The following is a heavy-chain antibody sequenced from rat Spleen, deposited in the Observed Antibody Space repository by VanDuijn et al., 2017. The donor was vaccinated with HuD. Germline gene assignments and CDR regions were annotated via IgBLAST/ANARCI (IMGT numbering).Heavy chain of an antibody. D-gene: IGHD1-11*01. CDR2: ISYGDSSGHSGT. V-gene: IGHV5-7*01. J-gene: IGHJ2*01. CDR3: ARRHYGYTDYFDY. Sequence: EVQLVESDGGLVQPGRSLKLSCAASGFTFSHYDMAWVRQAPKKGLEWVATISYGDSSGHSGTYYRDSVKGRFTISRDNAKSTLSLQMDSLRSEDTATYYCARRHYGYTDYFDYWGQGVMVTVSS. CDR1: GFTFSHYD.